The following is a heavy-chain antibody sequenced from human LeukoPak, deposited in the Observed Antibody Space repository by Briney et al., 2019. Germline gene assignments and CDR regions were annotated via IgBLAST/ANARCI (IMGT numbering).Heavy chain of an antibody. CDR2: ISGSGGST. D-gene: IGHD4-17*01. J-gene: IGHJ4*02. CDR3: AKTPAGDDYGDYDY. V-gene: IGHV3-23*01. Sequence: GGSLRLSCAASGFTFSSYAMSWVRQAPGKGLEWVSAISGSGGSTYYADSVKGRFTISRDNSKNTLYLQMNSLRAEDTAVYYCAKTPAGDDYGDYDYWGQGTLVTVSS. CDR1: GFTFSSYA.